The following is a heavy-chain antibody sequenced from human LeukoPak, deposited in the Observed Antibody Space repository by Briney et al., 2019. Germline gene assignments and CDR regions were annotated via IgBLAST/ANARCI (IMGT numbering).Heavy chain of an antibody. CDR1: GGSFSGYY. V-gene: IGHV4-34*01. D-gene: IGHD2-2*01. CDR3: ARGALYCSSTCCYDLDY. Sequence: SETLSLTCAVYGGSFSGYYWSWIRQPPGKGLEWIGEINHSGSTNYNPSLKSRVTISVDTSKNQFSLKLSSVTAADTAVYYCARGALYCSSTCCYDLDYWGQGTLVTVSS. J-gene: IGHJ4*02. CDR2: INHSGST.